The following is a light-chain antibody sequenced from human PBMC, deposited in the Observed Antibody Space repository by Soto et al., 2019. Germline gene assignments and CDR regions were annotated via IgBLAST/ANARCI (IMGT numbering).Light chain of an antibody. CDR1: SSNIGSNT. J-gene: IGLJ7*01. V-gene: IGLV1-44*01. CDR3: AAWDDSLNGPV. Sequence: QPVLTQPPSASGTPGQRVTISCSGSSSNIGSNTVNWYQQLPGPAPKLLVYSNNQRPSGVPDRFSGSKSGTSASLAISGLQAEDEADYYGAAWDDSLNGPVFGGGTQLTVL. CDR2: SNN.